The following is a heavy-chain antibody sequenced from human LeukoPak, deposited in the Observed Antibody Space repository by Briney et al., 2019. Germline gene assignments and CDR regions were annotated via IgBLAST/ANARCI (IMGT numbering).Heavy chain of an antibody. CDR3: ATNRAGTYDRPFEI. CDR2: IHYTGTT. V-gene: IGHV4-59*08. Sequence: SETLSLTCIVSGGSINNHYWTWIRQTPGKGLEWIGDIHYTGTTKFNPSLKSRVTISVDTSKNQFSLELSSVTAIDTAVYFCATNRAGTYDRPFEIWGQGTMVTVSS. CDR1: GGSINNHY. J-gene: IGHJ3*02. D-gene: IGHD1-26*01.